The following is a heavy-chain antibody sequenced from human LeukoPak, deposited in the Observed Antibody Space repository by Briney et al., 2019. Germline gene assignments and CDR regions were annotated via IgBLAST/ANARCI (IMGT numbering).Heavy chain of an antibody. CDR1: GYFFSDYY. D-gene: IGHD3-10*01. J-gene: IGHJ5*01. Sequence: ASVKVPCKASGYFFSDYYIHWVRQAPGQGLEWMGWINPNTGDRTYAQRFQGRITLTRDMAITTAFMELTNLKSDDMAFYFCAREFGSGSYYNFDSWGQGTLVTVSS. V-gene: IGHV1-2*02. CDR2: INPNTGDR. CDR3: AREFGSGSYYNFDS.